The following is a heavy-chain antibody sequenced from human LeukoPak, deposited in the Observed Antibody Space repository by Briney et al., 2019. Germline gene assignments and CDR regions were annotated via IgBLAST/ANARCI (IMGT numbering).Heavy chain of an antibody. D-gene: IGHD5-24*01. CDR3: ARTDNLDY. CDR1: GFTLSSYS. V-gene: IGHV3-74*01. CDR2: INGDGTSR. J-gene: IGHJ4*02. Sequence: GGSLRLSCAASGFTLSSYSMNWVRQAPGKGLVWVARINGDGTSRTYADSVQGRFSISRDNAKNTLYLQMNSLRVEDTAVYYCARTDNLDYWGQGSLVTVSS.